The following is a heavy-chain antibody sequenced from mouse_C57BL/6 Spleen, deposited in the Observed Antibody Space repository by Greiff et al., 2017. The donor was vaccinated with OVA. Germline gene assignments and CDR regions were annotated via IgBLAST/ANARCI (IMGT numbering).Heavy chain of an antibody. CDR3: ARYGENDGYYDWYFDV. V-gene: IGHV3-8*01. Sequence: DVMLVESGPGLAKPSQTLSLTCSVTGYSITSDYWNWIRKFPGNKLEYMGYISYSGSTYYNPSLKSRISITRDTSKNQYYLQLNSVTTEDTATYYCARYGENDGYYDWYFDVWGTGTTVTVSS. CDR1: GYSITSDY. D-gene: IGHD2-3*01. CDR2: ISYSGST. J-gene: IGHJ1*03.